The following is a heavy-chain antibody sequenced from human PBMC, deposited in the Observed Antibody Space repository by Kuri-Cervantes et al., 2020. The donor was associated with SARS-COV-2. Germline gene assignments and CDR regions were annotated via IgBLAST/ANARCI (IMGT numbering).Heavy chain of an antibody. Sequence: ESLKISCTVSGVSITSRYWSWIRQSPGKGLQWVGHIYYSGSTSYNPSLKSRITISVDTTNNQFSWQLSSVTAADTAFYYCARATTGDVDAFDIWGQGTLVTVSS. J-gene: IGHJ3*02. CDR2: IYYSGST. CDR1: GVSITSRY. D-gene: IGHD3-9*01. V-gene: IGHV4-59*11. CDR3: ARATTGDVDAFDI.